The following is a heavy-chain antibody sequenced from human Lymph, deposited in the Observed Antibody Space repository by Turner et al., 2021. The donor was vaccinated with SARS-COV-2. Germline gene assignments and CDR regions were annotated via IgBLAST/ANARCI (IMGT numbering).Heavy chain of an antibody. CDR1: GYTFTSYD. CDR3: ARGRYSGGGMDV. V-gene: IGHV1-8*02. J-gene: IGHJ6*02. CDR2: MNPNSGNT. D-gene: IGHD1-26*01. Sequence: QVQLVQSGAEVKKPGASVTVSCKAPGYTFTSYDINWVRQATGQGLEWMGWMNPNSGNTGYAQKFQGRVTMTRNNSISTAYMELSSLRSEDTAVYYCARGRYSGGGMDVWGQGTTVTVSS.